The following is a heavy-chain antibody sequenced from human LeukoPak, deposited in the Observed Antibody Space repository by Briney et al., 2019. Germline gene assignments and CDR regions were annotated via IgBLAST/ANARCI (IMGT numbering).Heavy chain of an antibody. CDR2: INPNSGGT. CDR3: ARESDIDIVVVPAAMDV. Sequence: ASVKVSCKASGYTFTGYYMHWVRQAPGQGLEWMGWINPNSGGTNYAQKFQGRVTMTSDTSISTAYMELSRLRSDDTAVYYCARESDIDIVVVPAAMDVWGKGTTVTVSS. D-gene: IGHD2-2*01. CDR1: GYTFTGYY. V-gene: IGHV1-2*02. J-gene: IGHJ6*04.